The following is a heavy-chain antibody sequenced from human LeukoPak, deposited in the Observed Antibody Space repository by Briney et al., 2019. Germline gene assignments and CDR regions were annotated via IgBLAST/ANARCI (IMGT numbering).Heavy chain of an antibody. V-gene: IGHV3-7*01. D-gene: IGHD3-22*01. CDR2: INQDGSEK. CDR1: GFTFSSYW. J-gene: IGHJ4*02. CDR3: ARDRALYDSRRGYYYTEDDY. Sequence: GGSLRLSCAASGFTFSSYWMSWVRQAPGKGLEWVVNINQDGSEKYYVDSVKGRFTISRDNAKSSLYLQMNSLRADDTAVYYCARDRALYDSRRGYYYTEDDYWGQGTLVTVSS.